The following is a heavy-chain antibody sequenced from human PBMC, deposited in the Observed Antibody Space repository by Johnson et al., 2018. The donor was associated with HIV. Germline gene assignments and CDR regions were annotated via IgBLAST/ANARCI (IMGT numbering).Heavy chain of an antibody. CDR1: GFTFSTYD. J-gene: IGHJ3*02. V-gene: IGHV3-30*19. Sequence: QVQLVESGGGVVQPGRSLRLSCAASGFTFSTYDMHWVRQAPGKGLEWVAIISYDGSNKYYADSVKGRFTISRDNSKTTLFLHINSLRAEDTAVYYCAKDQGWFGEFMNAFDIWGQGTMVTVSS. D-gene: IGHD3-10*01. CDR2: ISYDGSNK. CDR3: AKDQGWFGEFMNAFDI.